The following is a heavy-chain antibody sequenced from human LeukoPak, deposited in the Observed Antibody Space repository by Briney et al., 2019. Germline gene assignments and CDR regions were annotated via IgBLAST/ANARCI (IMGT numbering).Heavy chain of an antibody. Sequence: TSETLSLTCAVYGGSFSGCYWSWIRQPPGKGLEWIGEINHSGSTNYNPSLKSRVTISVDTSKNQFSLKLSSVTAADTAVYYCARDPFTTGTNGGVWFDPWGQGTLVTVSS. D-gene: IGHD1-1*01. CDR2: INHSGST. CDR3: ARDPFTTGTNGGVWFDP. V-gene: IGHV4-34*01. J-gene: IGHJ5*02. CDR1: GGSFSGCY.